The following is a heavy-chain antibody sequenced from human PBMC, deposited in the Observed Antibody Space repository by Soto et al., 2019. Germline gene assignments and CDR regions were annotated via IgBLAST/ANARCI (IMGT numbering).Heavy chain of an antibody. V-gene: IGHV4-39*01. CDR1: GGSISSSSYY. CDR3: ARHHGSIAARRAVDNWFDP. J-gene: IGHJ5*02. D-gene: IGHD6-6*01. CDR2: IYYSGST. Sequence: PSETLSHTCTVSGGSISSSSYYWGWIRQPPGKGLEWIGSIYYSGSTYYNPSLKSRVTISVDTSKNQFSLKLSSVTAADTAVYYCARHHGSIAARRAVDNWFDPWGQGTLVTVSS.